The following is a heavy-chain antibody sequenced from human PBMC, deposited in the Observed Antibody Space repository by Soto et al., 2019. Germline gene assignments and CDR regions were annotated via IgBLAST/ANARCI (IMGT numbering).Heavy chain of an antibody. D-gene: IGHD2-15*01. CDR3: AHRPSYCSGGSCYSGFDY. CDR2: IYWDDDK. Sequence: QITLKESGPTLVKPTQTLTLTCTFSGFSLSTSGVGVGWIRQPPGKALEWLALIYWDDDKRYSPSLKSRLTTTTDTSKNQVFLTMTNMDPVDTATYYCAHRPSYCSGGSCYSGFDYWGQGTLVTVSS. V-gene: IGHV2-5*02. CDR1: GFSLSTSGVG. J-gene: IGHJ4*02.